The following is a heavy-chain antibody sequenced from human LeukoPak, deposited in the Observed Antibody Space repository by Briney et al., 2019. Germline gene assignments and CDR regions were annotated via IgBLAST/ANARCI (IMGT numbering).Heavy chain of an antibody. Sequence: GGSLRLSCAASGFTFSNYAMNWVRQAPGKGLEWVSVISGSGGSTDYTDSVKGRFTISRDSSKNTLYLQMNRLRAEDTAAYYCAKGAHYDGRGDYYDYWGQGTLVTVSS. V-gene: IGHV3-23*01. CDR3: AKGAHYDGRGDYYDY. CDR2: ISGSGGST. J-gene: IGHJ4*02. CDR1: GFTFSNYA. D-gene: IGHD3-22*01.